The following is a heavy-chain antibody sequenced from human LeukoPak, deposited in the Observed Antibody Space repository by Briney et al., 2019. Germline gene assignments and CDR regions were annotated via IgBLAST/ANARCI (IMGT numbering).Heavy chain of an antibody. CDR3: ARDSPTGGYNSRDNPYFYGLDV. CDR1: GGSVTNYY. V-gene: IGHV4-4*07. D-gene: IGHD2-8*02. Sequence: SGTLSLTCAVSGGSVTNYYWTWIRQPAGRGLEWIGRTSDSGVTNYNPSLERRVTMSADTSKNQFFLKVTSVTAADTAVYYCARDSPTGGYNSRDNPYFYGLDVWGQGTTVTVSS. J-gene: IGHJ6*02. CDR2: TSDSGVT.